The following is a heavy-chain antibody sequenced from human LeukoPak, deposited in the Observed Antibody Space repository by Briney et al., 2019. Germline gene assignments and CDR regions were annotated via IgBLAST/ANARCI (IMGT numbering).Heavy chain of an antibody. CDR2: LNWNGAST. D-gene: IGHD6-19*01. Sequence: AGGSLRLSCAASGFTFDDYGLSWVRQVPGKGLEWVSGLNWNGASTGYADSVKGRFTISRDNAKNSLYLQMNSLRAEDTALYYCAKDIKSYSSGWNDYWGQGTLVTVSS. CDR1: GFTFDDYG. CDR3: AKDIKSYSSGWNDY. V-gene: IGHV3-20*04. J-gene: IGHJ4*02.